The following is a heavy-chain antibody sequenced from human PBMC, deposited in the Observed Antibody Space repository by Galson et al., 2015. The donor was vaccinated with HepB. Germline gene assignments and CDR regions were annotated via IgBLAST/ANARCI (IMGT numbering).Heavy chain of an antibody. Sequence: SVKVSCKASGYTFTSYYMHWVRQAPRQGLEWMGIINPRGGSTSYAQKFQGRVTMTRDTSTSTVYMEPSSLRSEDTAVYYCARAYVTNTIFGVVIIQGWFDPWGQGTLVTVSS. D-gene: IGHD3-3*01. J-gene: IGHJ5*02. CDR2: INPRGGST. CDR3: ARAYVTNTIFGVVIIQGWFDP. CDR1: GYTFTSYY. V-gene: IGHV1-46*01.